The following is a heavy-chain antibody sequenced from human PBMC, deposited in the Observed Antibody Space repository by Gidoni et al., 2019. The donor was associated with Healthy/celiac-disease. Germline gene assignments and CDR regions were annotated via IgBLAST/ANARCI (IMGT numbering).Heavy chain of an antibody. J-gene: IGHJ6*02. D-gene: IGHD3-10*01. CDR3: ARGGYYYYGMDV. CDR1: GSTFSDYY. V-gene: IGHV3-11*01. Sequence: QVQLLESAGGLVTPGGSLRLSCAASGSTFSDYYMRWIRQGPGKGLEWVSYISSSGSTIFYADSVKGRFTISRDNAKNSLYLQMNSLRAEDTAVYYCARGGYYYYGMDVWGQGTTVTVSS. CDR2: ISSSGSTI.